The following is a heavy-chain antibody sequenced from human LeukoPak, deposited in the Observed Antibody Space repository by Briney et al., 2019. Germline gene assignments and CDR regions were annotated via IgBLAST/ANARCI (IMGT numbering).Heavy chain of an antibody. CDR3: ARDHSSSSQLLDY. J-gene: IGHJ4*02. D-gene: IGHD2-2*01. Sequence: ASVEVSCKASGYTFTTFGVTWVRQAPRQGLEWMGWISAYNGDTNYAQKFQGRFTMTTDTSTNTAYIELRSLRSDDTAVYYCARDHSSSSQLLDYWGQGTLVTVSS. CDR2: ISAYNGDT. V-gene: IGHV1-18*01. CDR1: GYTFTTFG.